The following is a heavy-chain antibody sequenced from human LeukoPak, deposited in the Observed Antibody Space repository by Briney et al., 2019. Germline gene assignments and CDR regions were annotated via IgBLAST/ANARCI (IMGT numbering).Heavy chain of an antibody. CDR3: ARSYTPEVLDY. J-gene: IGHJ4*02. CDR2: VYYSGST. V-gene: IGHV4-59*01. D-gene: IGHD1-14*01. CDR1: GGSISNYF. Sequence: PSETLSLTCTVSGGSISNYFWSWVRQPPGKGLEWIGYVYYSGSTNYNPSLKSRVTISIDTSKNQFSLRLSSVTAADTAVYYCARSYTPEVLDYWAQGTLVTVSS.